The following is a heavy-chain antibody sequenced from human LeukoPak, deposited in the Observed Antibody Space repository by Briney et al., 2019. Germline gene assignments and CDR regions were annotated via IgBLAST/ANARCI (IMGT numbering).Heavy chain of an antibody. Sequence: SETLSLTCTVSGGSLSSYYWSWIRQPPGKGLEWIGYIYYSGSTNYNPSLKSRVTISVDTSKNQFSLKLSSVTAADTAVYYCARGRDGYNPNFDYWGQGTLVTVSS. V-gene: IGHV4-59*01. CDR2: IYYSGST. D-gene: IGHD5-24*01. J-gene: IGHJ4*02. CDR3: ARGRDGYNPNFDY. CDR1: GGSLSSYY.